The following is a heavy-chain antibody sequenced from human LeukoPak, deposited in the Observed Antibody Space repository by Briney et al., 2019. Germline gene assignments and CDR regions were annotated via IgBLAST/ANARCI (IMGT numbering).Heavy chain of an antibody. J-gene: IGHJ4*02. Sequence: SETLSLTCTVSGGSIMTYYGSWIRQPPAKGLEGMGYISYTGSSNYNPSLKSRVTISVDTSKNQFSVKVISVTAADTDVYYCAREWNDGIDYWGQGTLVTVSS. CDR2: ISYTGSS. CDR1: GGSIMTYY. CDR3: AREWNDGIDY. V-gene: IGHV4-59*01. D-gene: IGHD1-1*01.